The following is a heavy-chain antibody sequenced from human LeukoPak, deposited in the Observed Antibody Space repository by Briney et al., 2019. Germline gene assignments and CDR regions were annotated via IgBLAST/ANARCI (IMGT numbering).Heavy chain of an antibody. D-gene: IGHD6-13*01. V-gene: IGHV3-23*01. CDR1: GFTFSSYS. CDR3: ATWRDKAAVS. J-gene: IGHJ5*02. Sequence: PGGSLRLSCAASGFTFSSYSMNWVRQAPGKGLEWVSAISSSGGGTYYADSVKGRFTISRDNSKNTLYLQMNSLRGEDTAVYNCATWRDKAAVSWGQGALVTVSS. CDR2: ISSSGGGT.